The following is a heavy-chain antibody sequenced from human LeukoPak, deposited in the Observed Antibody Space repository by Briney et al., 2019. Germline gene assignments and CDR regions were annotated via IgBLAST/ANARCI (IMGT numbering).Heavy chain of an antibody. CDR3: ASRLGDCSGGSCYVDYFDY. CDR2: ISSSGSYT. V-gene: IGHV3-11*06. J-gene: IGHJ4*02. D-gene: IGHD2-15*01. CDR1: GLTFSDYY. Sequence: PGGSLRLSCAASGLTFSDYYMSWIRQAPGKGLEWVSYISSSGSYTNYADSVKGRFTISRDNAKNSLYLQMNSLRAEDTAVYYCASRLGDCSGGSCYVDYFDYWGQGTLVTVSS.